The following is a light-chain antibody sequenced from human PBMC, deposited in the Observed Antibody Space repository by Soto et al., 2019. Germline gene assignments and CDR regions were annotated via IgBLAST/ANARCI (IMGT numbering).Light chain of an antibody. J-gene: IGKJ1*01. V-gene: IGKV3-20*01. CDR3: QQYGSSPGT. CDR2: GAS. Sequence: EIVLTQSPGTLSLPPGERATLSCRASQSVSSSYLAWYQQKPGQAPRLLIYGASSRATGIPDRFSGSGSGTDLTLTISRLEPEDFAVYYCQQYGSSPGTFGQGTKVEIK. CDR1: QSVSSSY.